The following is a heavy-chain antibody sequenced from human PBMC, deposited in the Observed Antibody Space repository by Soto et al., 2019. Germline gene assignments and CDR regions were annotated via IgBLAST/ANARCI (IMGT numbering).Heavy chain of an antibody. CDR1: GFSVSSNY. CDR3: ARGGGCGSGSCYFFDS. V-gene: IGHV3-53*01. CDR2: LYSGGSS. Sequence: EVQLEESGGGLIQPGESLRLSCVASGFSVSSNYMNWIRQAPGGGLEWVSSLYSGGSSYYADSVQGRFTISRDSSKNTVYLRMNSLRVDDTAVYYCARGGGCGSGSCYFFDSWGQGILVTVSS. D-gene: IGHD2-21*01. J-gene: IGHJ4*02.